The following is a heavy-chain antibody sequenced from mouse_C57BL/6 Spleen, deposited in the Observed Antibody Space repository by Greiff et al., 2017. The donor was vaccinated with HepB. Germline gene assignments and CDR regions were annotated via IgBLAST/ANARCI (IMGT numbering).Heavy chain of an antibody. Sequence: VKLMESGAELVKPGASVKISCKASGYAFSSYWMNWVKQRPGKGLEWIGQIYPGDGDTNYNGKFKGKATLTADKSSSTAYMQLSSLTSEDSAVYFCARFFYYYGSSADYWGQGTTLTVSS. CDR1: GYAFSSYW. V-gene: IGHV1-80*01. D-gene: IGHD1-1*01. CDR2: IYPGDGDT. J-gene: IGHJ2*01. CDR3: ARFFYYYGSSADY.